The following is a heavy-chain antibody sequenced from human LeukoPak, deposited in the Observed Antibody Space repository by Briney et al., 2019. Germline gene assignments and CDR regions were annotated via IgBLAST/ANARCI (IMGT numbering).Heavy chain of an antibody. CDR1: GFTLDEYG. J-gene: IGHJ6*04. CDR3: AELGITMIGGV. V-gene: IGHV3-9*01. D-gene: IGHD3-10*02. Sequence: PGGSLRLSCSASGFTLDEYGTHWVRHAPGKGLEWVSGISWNSGSIGYADSVKGRFTIPRDNAKNSLYLQMNSLRAEDTAVYYCAELGITMIGGVWGKGTTVTISS. CDR2: ISWNSGSI.